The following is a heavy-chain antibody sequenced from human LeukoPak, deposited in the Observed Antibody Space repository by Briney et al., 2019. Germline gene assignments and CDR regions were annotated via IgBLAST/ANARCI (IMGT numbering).Heavy chain of an antibody. V-gene: IGHV3-13*04. CDR1: GFTFSSYD. CDR3: ARGALGFDY. CDR2: IGTAGDT. J-gene: IGHJ4*02. Sequence: GGSLRLSCAASGFTFSSYDIQWVCQATGKGLEWVSSIGTAGDTYYAGSVKGRFTLSRENAKKSSYLQMNNLGAGDTAVYYCARGALGFDYWGQGTLVTVSS.